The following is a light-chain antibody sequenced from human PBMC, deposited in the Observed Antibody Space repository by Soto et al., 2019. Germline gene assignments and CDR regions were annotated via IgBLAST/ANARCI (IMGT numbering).Light chain of an antibody. CDR1: SSDVGYYNR. Sequence: QSALTQPRSVSGSPGQTVTISCTGTSSDVGYYNRVSWYQQPPGTAPKLMVFEVSNRPSGVPDRFSGSKSGNTASLTISGLQAEDEADYYCSSYTTSSTLVFGGGTQLTVL. J-gene: IGLJ2*01. CDR3: SSYTTSSTLV. V-gene: IGLV2-18*02. CDR2: EVS.